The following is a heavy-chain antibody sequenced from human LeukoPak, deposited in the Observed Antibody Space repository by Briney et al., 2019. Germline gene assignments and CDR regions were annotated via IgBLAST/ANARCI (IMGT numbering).Heavy chain of an antibody. V-gene: IGHV3-23*01. Sequence: GGSLRLSCAASGFTFSSYAMSWVRQPPGKGLEWVSAISGSGGSTYYADSVKGRFTISRDNSKNTLYLQMNSLRAEDTAVYYCAKAPYYDFWSGYYYPPFDYWGQGTLVTVSS. J-gene: IGHJ4*02. CDR3: AKAPYYDFWSGYYYPPFDY. D-gene: IGHD3-3*01. CDR2: ISGSGGST. CDR1: GFTFSSYA.